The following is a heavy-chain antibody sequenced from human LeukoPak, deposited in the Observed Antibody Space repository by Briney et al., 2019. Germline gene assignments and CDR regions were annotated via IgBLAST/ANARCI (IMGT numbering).Heavy chain of an antibody. CDR2: ISSSSSYI. Sequence: GGSLRLYCAASGFTFSSYSMNWVRRAPGKGLEWVSSISSSSSYIYYADSVKGRFTISRDNAKNSLYLQMNSLRAEDTAVYYCARVQTFWSGYYTGTSFYYWGQGTLVTVSS. J-gene: IGHJ4*02. V-gene: IGHV3-21*01. D-gene: IGHD3-3*01. CDR1: GFTFSSYS. CDR3: ARVQTFWSGYYTGTSFYY.